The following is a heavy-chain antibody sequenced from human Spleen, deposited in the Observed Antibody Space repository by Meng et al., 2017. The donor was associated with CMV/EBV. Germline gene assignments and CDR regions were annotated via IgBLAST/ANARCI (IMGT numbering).Heavy chain of an antibody. Sequence: GESLKISCVASGFTLSDYYMSWIRQAPGRGLEWVSLISITGSIIHYADSVKGRFTISRDNARDSVFLSMNSLRGEDTAVYYCARENYLAIAARDYWGQGTLVTVSS. CDR1: GFTLSDYY. CDR3: ARENYLAIAARDY. CDR2: ISITGSII. D-gene: IGHD6-6*01. V-gene: IGHV3-11*04. J-gene: IGHJ4*02.